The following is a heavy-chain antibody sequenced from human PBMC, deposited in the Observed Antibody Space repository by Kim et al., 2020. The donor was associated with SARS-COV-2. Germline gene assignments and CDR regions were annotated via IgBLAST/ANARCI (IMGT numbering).Heavy chain of an antibody. V-gene: IGHV3-74*01. Sequence: GSLRLSCAASGFTFSPYWMHWVRQVPGKGLVRVSGIYGDGSGTTYADSVKGRFTISRDNPENTLYLQMSSLRGEDTAVYYCARSSRGAFDIWGQGTMVIVSS. J-gene: IGHJ3*02. CDR1: GFTFSPYW. CDR3: ARSSRGAFDI. CDR2: IYGDGSGT. D-gene: IGHD1-26*01.